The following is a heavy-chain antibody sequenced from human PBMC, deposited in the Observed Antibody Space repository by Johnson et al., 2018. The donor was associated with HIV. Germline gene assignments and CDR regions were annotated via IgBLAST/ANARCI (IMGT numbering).Heavy chain of an antibody. J-gene: IGHJ3*01. CDR3: ARKGPTSGRADAFDL. Sequence: QVQLVESGGGVVQPGRSLRLSCAASGFTFSSYGMHWVRQAPGKGLEWVAVISYDGNNKYYADSVKGRFTISRDNSKNTVYLQMNSLRAEDTAVYYCARKGPTSGRADAFDLWGQGTMVTVSS. V-gene: IGHV3-30*03. CDR2: ISYDGNNK. CDR1: GFTFSSYG.